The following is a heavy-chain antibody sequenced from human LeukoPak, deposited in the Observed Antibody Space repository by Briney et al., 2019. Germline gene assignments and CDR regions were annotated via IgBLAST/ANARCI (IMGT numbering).Heavy chain of an antibody. J-gene: IGHJ3*02. CDR2: ITPIFGTA. CDR3: ARAYEARFAFDI. D-gene: IGHD3-22*01. CDR1: GGTFSSYA. Sequence: SVKVSCXASGGTFSSYAISWVRQAPGQGLEWMGRITPIFGTANYAQKFQGRVTITTDESTSTAYMELSSLRSEDTAVYYCARAYEARFAFDIWGQGTMVTVSS. V-gene: IGHV1-69*05.